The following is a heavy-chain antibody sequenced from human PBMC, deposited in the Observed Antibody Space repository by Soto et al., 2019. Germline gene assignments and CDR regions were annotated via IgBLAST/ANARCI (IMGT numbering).Heavy chain of an antibody. CDR1: GFTFSSYG. CDR2: IWYDGSNK. CDR3: ARDDVIEGAHLDI. D-gene: IGHD1-26*01. V-gene: IGHV3-33*01. J-gene: IGHJ3*02. Sequence: PGGSLRLSCAASGFTFSSYGMHWVRQAPGKGLEWVAVIWYDGSNKYYADSVKGRFTISRDNSKNTLYLQMNSLRAEDTAVYYCARDDVIEGAHLDIWGQGTMVTVSS.